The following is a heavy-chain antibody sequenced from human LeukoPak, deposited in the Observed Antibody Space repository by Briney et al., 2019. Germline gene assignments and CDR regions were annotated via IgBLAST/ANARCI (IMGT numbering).Heavy chain of an antibody. CDR1: GFTFSSYS. V-gene: IGHV3-21*01. J-gene: IGHJ5*02. Sequence: GGSLRLSCAASGFTFSSYSMNWVRQAPGKGLEWVSSISSSSSYIYYADSVKGRFTISRDNAKNSLYLQMNGLRAEDTAVYYCARVRIVGATLNWFDPWGQGTLVTVSS. CDR2: ISSSSSYI. CDR3: ARVRIVGATLNWFDP. D-gene: IGHD1-26*01.